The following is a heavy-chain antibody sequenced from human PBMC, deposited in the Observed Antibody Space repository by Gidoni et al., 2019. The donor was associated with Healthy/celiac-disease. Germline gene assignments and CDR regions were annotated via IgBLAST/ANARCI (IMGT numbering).Heavy chain of an antibody. Sequence: QVQLQQWGAGLLKPSETLSLTCAVYGGSFSGYYWSWIRQPPGKGLEWIEEINHSGSTNYNPSLKSRVTISVDTSKNQFSLKLSSVTAADTAVYYCARGLGGYSSSWRYYFDYWGQGTLVTVSS. CDR3: ARGLGGYSSSWRYYFDY. CDR2: INHSGST. J-gene: IGHJ4*02. D-gene: IGHD6-13*01. V-gene: IGHV4-34*01. CDR1: GGSFSGYY.